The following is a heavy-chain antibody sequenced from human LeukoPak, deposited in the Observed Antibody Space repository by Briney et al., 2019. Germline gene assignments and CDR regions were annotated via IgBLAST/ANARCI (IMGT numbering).Heavy chain of an antibody. CDR2: IRYDGSNK. CDR3: ARRVPHSSSWHDAFDI. D-gene: IGHD6-13*01. J-gene: IGHJ3*02. V-gene: IGHV3-30*02. CDR1: GFTFSNYG. Sequence: GGSLRLSCAASGFTFSNYGMHWVRQAPGKGLVWVAFIRYDGSNKYYADSVKGRFTISRDNSKNTLYLQVNSLRAEDTAVYYCARRVPHSSSWHDAFDIWGQGTMVTVSS.